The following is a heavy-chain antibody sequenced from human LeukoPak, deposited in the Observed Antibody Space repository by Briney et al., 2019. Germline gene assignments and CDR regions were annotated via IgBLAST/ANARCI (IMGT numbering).Heavy chain of an antibody. J-gene: IGHJ4*02. CDR3: ARDDRIAASGPLFDY. Sequence: GGSLRLSCAASGFTFSSYAMHWVRQAPGKGLEWVAVISYDGSNKYYADSVKGRFTISRDNSKNTLYLQMNSLRAEDTAAYYCARDDRIAASGPLFDYWGQGTLVTVSS. V-gene: IGHV3-30-3*01. CDR1: GFTFSSYA. D-gene: IGHD6-25*01. CDR2: ISYDGSNK.